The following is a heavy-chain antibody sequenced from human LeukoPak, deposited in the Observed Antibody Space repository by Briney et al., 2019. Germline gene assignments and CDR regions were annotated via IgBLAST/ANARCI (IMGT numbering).Heavy chain of an antibody. V-gene: IGHV4-34*01. J-gene: IGHJ5*02. Sequence: SETLSLTCAVYGGSFSGYYWSWMRQPPGKGLEWIGEINHSGSTNYNPSLKSRVTISVDTSKNQFSLKLSSVTAADTAVYYCARGKGYSSSWYRWFDPWGQGTLVTVSS. D-gene: IGHD6-13*01. CDR3: ARGKGYSSSWYRWFDP. CDR2: INHSGST. CDR1: GGSFSGYY.